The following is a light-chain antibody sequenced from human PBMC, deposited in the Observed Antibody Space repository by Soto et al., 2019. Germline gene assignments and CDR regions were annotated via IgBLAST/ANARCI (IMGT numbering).Light chain of an antibody. CDR2: EVS. Sequence: QSVLTQPASVSGSPGQSITISCTGTSSDVGRYNLVSWYQQHPGKAPKLMIYEVSKRPSGVSNRFSGSKSGNTASLTISGLQAEDEADYYCCSYAGSSISYVFGTGTKVTVL. CDR3: CSYAGSSISYV. J-gene: IGLJ1*01. CDR1: SSDVGRYNL. V-gene: IGLV2-23*02.